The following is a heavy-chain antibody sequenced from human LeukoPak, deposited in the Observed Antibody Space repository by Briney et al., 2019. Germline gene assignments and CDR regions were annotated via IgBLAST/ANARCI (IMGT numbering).Heavy chain of an antibody. CDR1: GFTFSSYS. CDR2: ISSSSSTI. Sequence: PGGSLRLSCAASGFTFSSYSMNWVRQAPGKGLEWVSYISSSSSTIYYADSVKGRFTISRDNAKNSLYLQMNSLRAEDTAVYYCARDNWNYVGGFDYWGQGTLVTVSS. D-gene: IGHD1-7*01. J-gene: IGHJ4*02. V-gene: IGHV3-48*01. CDR3: ARDNWNYVGGFDY.